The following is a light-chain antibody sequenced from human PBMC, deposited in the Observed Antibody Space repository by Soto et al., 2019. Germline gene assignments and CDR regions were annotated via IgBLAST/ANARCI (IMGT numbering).Light chain of an antibody. J-gene: IGKJ1*01. CDR3: QQSYNTPRT. Sequence: DLQRTQSPSSLSASVGERVSMTCRASRTISSYLNWYQQKPGKAPKLLISAASDLHSGVPSRFSRSGSGKDFTLTITNLQPADFATYYRQQSYNTPRTFGQGTKVEVK. CDR1: RTISSY. CDR2: AAS. V-gene: IGKV1-39*01.